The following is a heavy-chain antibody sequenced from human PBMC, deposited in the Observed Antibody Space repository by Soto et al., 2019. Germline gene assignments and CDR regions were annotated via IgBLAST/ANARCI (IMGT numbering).Heavy chain of an antibody. Sequence: GGSLRLSCAASGFTLDTYWMSWVRQAPGKGLEWVANIKEDGSQKYYVDSVKGRFTISRDNPKNSLYLQMNSLRAEDTAIYYCARDPTPSTGDHYYDAFVVWGQGTMVTVSS. CDR2: IKEDGSQK. V-gene: IGHV3-7*01. CDR1: GFTLDTYW. J-gene: IGHJ3*01. D-gene: IGHD3-9*01. CDR3: ARDPTPSTGDHYYDAFVV.